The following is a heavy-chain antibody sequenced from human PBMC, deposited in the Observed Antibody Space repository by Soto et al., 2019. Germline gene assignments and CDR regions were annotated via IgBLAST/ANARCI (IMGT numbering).Heavy chain of an antibody. CDR1: GFTVSSKY. Sequence: EVQLVESGGGLIQPGGSLRLSCVASGFTVSSKYMSWVRQAPGKGLEWVSVIYSGGSTYYADSVKGRFTISRDNSKNTIYLQMNSLRAEDTAMYYCAILGGDYNGMDVWGQGTTVTVSS. CDR2: IYSGGST. CDR3: AILGGDYNGMDV. J-gene: IGHJ6*02. V-gene: IGHV3-53*01. D-gene: IGHD3-16*01.